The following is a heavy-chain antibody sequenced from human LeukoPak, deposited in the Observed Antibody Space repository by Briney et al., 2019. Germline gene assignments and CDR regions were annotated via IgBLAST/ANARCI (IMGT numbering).Heavy chain of an antibody. Sequence: PGGSLRLSCVASGFTFSSYAMHWVRQAPGKGLEWVAVISYDGSNKYYADSVKGRFTISRDNSKNTLYLQMNSLRAEDTAVYYCASTGYSSGWPFDYWGQGTLVTVSS. D-gene: IGHD6-19*01. V-gene: IGHV3-30*04. J-gene: IGHJ4*02. CDR3: ASTGYSSGWPFDY. CDR1: GFTFSSYA. CDR2: ISYDGSNK.